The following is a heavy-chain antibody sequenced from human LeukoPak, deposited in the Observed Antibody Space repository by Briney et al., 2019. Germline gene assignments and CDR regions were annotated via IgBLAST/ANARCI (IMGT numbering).Heavy chain of an antibody. J-gene: IGHJ3*02. D-gene: IGHD6-19*01. CDR3: AKGRSVAVAGTNAFDI. V-gene: IGHV3-23*01. CDR2: ISGSGGST. Sequence: GGSLRLSCAASGFTFSSYAMSCVRQAPGKGLERVSAISGSGGSTYYADSVKGRFTISRDNSRNSLYLQMNMLTARATQGCYWAKGRSVAVAGTNAFDIWGQGTMVTVSS. CDR1: GFTFSSYA.